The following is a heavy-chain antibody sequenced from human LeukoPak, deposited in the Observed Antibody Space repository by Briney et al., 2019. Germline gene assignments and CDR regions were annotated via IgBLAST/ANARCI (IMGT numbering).Heavy chain of an antibody. D-gene: IGHD3-22*01. CDR2: ISSSSTTI. J-gene: IGHJ4*02. V-gene: IGHV3-48*01. CDR3: ATPYDPRSY. CDR1: GFTFSSNS. Sequence: PGGSLRLSCAASGFTFSSNSMNWVRQAPGKGLEWVSYISSSSTTIYYADSVTGRFTISRDNAKNSLYLQMNSLRVEDTAVYYCATPYDPRSYWGQGTLVTVSS.